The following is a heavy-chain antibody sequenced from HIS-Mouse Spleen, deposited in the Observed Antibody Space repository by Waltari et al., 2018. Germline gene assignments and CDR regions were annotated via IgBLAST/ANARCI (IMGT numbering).Heavy chain of an antibody. Sequence: QLQLQESGPGLVKPSETLSLTCTVSGGSISSSSHYWGWIRKPPGKGLEWIGSIYYSGSTYYNPSLKSRVTISVDTSKNQFSLKLSSVTAADTAVYYCAREIPYSSSWYDWYFDLWGRGTLVTVSS. V-gene: IGHV4-39*07. CDR3: AREIPYSSSWYDWYFDL. D-gene: IGHD6-13*01. J-gene: IGHJ2*01. CDR1: GGSISSSSHY. CDR2: IYYSGST.